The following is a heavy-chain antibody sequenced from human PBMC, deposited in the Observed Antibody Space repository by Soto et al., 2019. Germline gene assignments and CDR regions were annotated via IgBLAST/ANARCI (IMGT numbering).Heavy chain of an antibody. Sequence: SETLSLTCTVSGGSIRSYYWSWIRQPPGNGLEWIGYIYHSGTTNYNPSLKSRVTISLDTSRKQFSLRLNSVTAADTAVYYCAGNADYEADWFDPWGQGTLVTVSS. D-gene: IGHD4-17*01. V-gene: IGHV4-59*01. CDR2: IYHSGTT. CDR3: AGNADYEADWFDP. CDR1: GGSIRSYY. J-gene: IGHJ5*02.